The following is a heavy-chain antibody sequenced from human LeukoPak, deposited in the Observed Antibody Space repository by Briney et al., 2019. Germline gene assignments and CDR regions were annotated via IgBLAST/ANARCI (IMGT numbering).Heavy chain of an antibody. J-gene: IGHJ2*01. Sequence: SGGSLRLSCAASGFTFSSYGMHWVRQAPGKGLGWVAVISYDGSNKYYADSVKGRFTISRDNSKNTLYLQMNSLRAEDTAVYYCARDLGRGYCSGGSCYSLYFDLWGRGTLVTVSS. CDR2: ISYDGSNK. D-gene: IGHD2-15*01. V-gene: IGHV3-30*03. CDR3: ARDLGRGYCSGGSCYSLYFDL. CDR1: GFTFSSYG.